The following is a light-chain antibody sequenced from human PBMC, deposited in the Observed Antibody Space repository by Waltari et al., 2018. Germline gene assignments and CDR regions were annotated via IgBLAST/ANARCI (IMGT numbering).Light chain of an antibody. Sequence: TVMTQSPATLSVSPGERATRSCRASQSISTNLAGFQVKPGQAPRLLIYGASTRATGVPARFSGSGSGTYFTLVISSLQSEDFAVYYCQQYDKWLRYSFGQGTKLEIK. J-gene: IGKJ2*01. CDR3: QQYDKWLRYS. V-gene: IGKV3-15*01. CDR1: QSISTN. CDR2: GAS.